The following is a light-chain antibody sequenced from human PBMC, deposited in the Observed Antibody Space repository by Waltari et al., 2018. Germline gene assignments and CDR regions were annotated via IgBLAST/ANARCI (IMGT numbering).Light chain of an antibody. J-gene: IGLJ2*01. CDR3: AAWDSTLDIVL. CDR1: FSNIGNNY. CDR2: DKN. V-gene: IGLV1-51*01. Sequence: QSILTQPPSVSAAPGQKVTISCSGGFSNIGNNYVAWYQQLPGTAPKLLIFDKNKRPSGIPDRFSGSKSGTSGTLGITGLQTGDEADYYCAAWDSTLDIVLFGGGTKLTVL.